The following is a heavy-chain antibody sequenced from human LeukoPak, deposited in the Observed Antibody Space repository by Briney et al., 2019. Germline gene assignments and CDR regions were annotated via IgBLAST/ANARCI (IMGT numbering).Heavy chain of an antibody. CDR2: IYSGGKS. Sequence: GGSLRLSCVVSDFTVSSHHMAWVRQVPGKGLEWLSIIYSGGKSHNADSLKGRFTVSKDNFRNTVFLEMNSLRADDTAVCYCARCQGIAMADFRGDYYYCYMDVWGKGTTVSVSS. J-gene: IGHJ6*03. D-gene: IGHD6-19*01. V-gene: IGHV3-53*01. CDR1: DFTVSSHH. CDR3: ARCQGIAMADFRGDYYYCYMDV.